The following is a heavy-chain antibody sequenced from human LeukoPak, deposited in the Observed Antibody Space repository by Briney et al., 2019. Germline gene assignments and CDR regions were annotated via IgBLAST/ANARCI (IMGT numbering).Heavy chain of an antibody. D-gene: IGHD5-24*01. J-gene: IGHJ4*02. V-gene: IGHV4-30-4*01. Sequence: PSETLSLTCTVSGGSISSGDYYWSWIRRPPGKGLEWIGYIYYSGSTYYNPSLKSRVTISVDTSKNQFSLKLSSVTAADTAVYYCARIPLDEDGYNFLFDYWGQGTLVTVSS. CDR3: ARIPLDEDGYNFLFDY. CDR1: GGSISSGDYY. CDR2: IYYSGST.